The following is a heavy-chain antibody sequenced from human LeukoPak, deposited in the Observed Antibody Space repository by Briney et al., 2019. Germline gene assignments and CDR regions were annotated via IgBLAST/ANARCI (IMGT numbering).Heavy chain of an antibody. CDR3: ARVFDSGSQAYFYYMDV. V-gene: IGHV4-59*01. Sequence: SETLSLTCNVSSDSIRGYYWSWIRQPPGKGLEWIGYIYSSGSTNYNPSLKSRVTMSVDTSKNQFSLKVSSVTAADTAVYYCARVFDSGSQAYFYYMDVWGKGTTVTIFS. CDR1: SDSIRGYY. J-gene: IGHJ6*03. CDR2: IYSSGST. D-gene: IGHD3-10*01.